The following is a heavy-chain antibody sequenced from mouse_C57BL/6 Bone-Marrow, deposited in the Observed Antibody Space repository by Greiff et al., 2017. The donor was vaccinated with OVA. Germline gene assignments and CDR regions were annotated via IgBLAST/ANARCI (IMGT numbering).Heavy chain of an antibody. Sequence: QVQLQQPGTELVKPGASVKLSCKASGYTFTSYWMHWVKQRPGQGLEWIGYINPSSGYTKYNQKFKDKATLTADKSSSTAYMQLSSLTSEDSAVYYCARPLDLFDYWGQGTTLTVSS. CDR1: GYTFTSYW. CDR3: ARPLDLFDY. CDR2: INPSSGYT. V-gene: IGHV1-7*01. J-gene: IGHJ2*01.